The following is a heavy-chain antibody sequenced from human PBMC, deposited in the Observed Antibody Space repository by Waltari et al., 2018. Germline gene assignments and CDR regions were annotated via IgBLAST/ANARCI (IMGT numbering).Heavy chain of an antibody. V-gene: IGHV3-23*01. CDR2: ISGSGGST. D-gene: IGHD6-6*01. Sequence: EVQLLESGGGLVQPGGSLRLSCAASGFTFSSYAMSWVRQAPGKGLEWVSAISGSGGSTYYADSVKGRFTIARDNSKNTLYLQMNSLRAEDTAVYYCARCIAARPPFDYWGQGTLVTVSS. J-gene: IGHJ4*02. CDR1: GFTFSSYA. CDR3: ARCIAARPPFDY.